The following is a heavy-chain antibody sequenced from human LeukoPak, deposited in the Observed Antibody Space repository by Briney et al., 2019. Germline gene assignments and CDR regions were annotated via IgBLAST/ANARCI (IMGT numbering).Heavy chain of an antibody. CDR2: MTSSGPHI. D-gene: IGHD3-10*01. Sequence: AGSLRLSCAASGFTFSAYTVSWVRQAPGKGLEWVSSMTSSGPHIFCADSVKGRFTVSRDNAKNSLYLQMNSLRAEDTAVYYCARIIGSGGSGSYHYLDYGGQGTLVTVSS. V-gene: IGHV3-21*01. CDR1: GFTFSAYT. J-gene: IGHJ4*02. CDR3: ARIIGSGGSGSYHYLDY.